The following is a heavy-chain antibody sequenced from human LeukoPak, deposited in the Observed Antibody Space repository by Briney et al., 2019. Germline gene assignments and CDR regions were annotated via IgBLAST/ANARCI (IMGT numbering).Heavy chain of an antibody. Sequence: ASVKVSCKASGYTFTSYGISWVRQAPGQGLEWMGWISAYNGNTNYAQKLRGRVTMTTDTSTSTTYMELRSLRSDDTAVYYCARDWPDRRAGIGDYWGQGTLVTVSS. CDR3: ARDWPDRRAGIGDY. D-gene: IGHD6-19*01. CDR1: GYTFTSYG. V-gene: IGHV1-18*01. CDR2: ISAYNGNT. J-gene: IGHJ4*02.